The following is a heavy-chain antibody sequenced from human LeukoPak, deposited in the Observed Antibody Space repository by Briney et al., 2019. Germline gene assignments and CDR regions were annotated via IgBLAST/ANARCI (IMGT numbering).Heavy chain of an antibody. V-gene: IGHV3-48*03. CDR3: AELGITMIGGV. J-gene: IGHJ6*04. CDR1: GFTFSNYA. CDR2: ISGSGSTI. Sequence: GGSLRLSCAASGFTFSNYAMNWVRQAPGKGLEWVSTISGSGSTIYYADSVKGRFTISRDNAKNSLYLQMNSLRAEDTAVYYCAELGITMIGGVWGKGTTVTISS. D-gene: IGHD3-10*02.